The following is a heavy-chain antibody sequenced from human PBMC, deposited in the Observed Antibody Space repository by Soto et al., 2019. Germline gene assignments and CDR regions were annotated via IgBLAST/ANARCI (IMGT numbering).Heavy chain of an antibody. CDR3: ARVHTSGWFADS. Sequence: EVQLLESGGGLVQPGGSLRLSCGAPGFIFDDYAMMWVRQTPGKGLEWVSATSGSGVTTYYADSVKGRFTISRDNSKNTLYLRVNSLRADDTALYYCARVHTSGWFADSWGQGTRVTVSS. CDR1: GFIFDDYA. V-gene: IGHV3-23*01. D-gene: IGHD6-19*01. J-gene: IGHJ4*02. CDR2: TSGSGVTT.